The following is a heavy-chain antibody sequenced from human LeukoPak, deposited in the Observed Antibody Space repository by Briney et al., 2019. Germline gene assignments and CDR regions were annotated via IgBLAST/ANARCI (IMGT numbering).Heavy chain of an antibody. CDR2: ISGSGGRK. D-gene: IGHD4-17*01. J-gene: IGHJ4*02. V-gene: IGHV3-23*01. CDR3: AKDRNDYGDYFFDY. CDR1: GFTFSSYA. Sequence: PGGSLRLSCAASGFTFSSYAMSWVRQAPGKGLAWVSVISGSGGRKNYADSVKGRFTISRDNSKNTLYLQMNSLRAEDTAIYYCAKDRNDYGDYFFDYWGQGTLVTVSS.